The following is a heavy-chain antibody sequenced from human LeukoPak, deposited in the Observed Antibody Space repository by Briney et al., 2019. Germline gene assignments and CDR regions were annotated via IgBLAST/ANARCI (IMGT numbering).Heavy chain of an antibody. J-gene: IGHJ4*02. CDR1: GFTFSSCG. CDR3: AKDLENYYDSSGYVDY. V-gene: IGHV3-30*18. D-gene: IGHD3-22*01. CDR2: MSDDGSNK. Sequence: PGGSLRLSCAASGFTFSSCGMHWVRQAPGKGLEWVAAMSDDGSNKYYADSVKGRFTISRDNSKNTVYLQMNSLRAEDTAVYYCAKDLENYYDSSGYVDYWGQGTLVTVSS.